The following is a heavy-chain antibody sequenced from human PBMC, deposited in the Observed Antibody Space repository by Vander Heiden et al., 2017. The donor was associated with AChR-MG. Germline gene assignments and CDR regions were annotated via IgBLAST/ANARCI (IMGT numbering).Heavy chain of an antibody. CDR1: GGSFSGYY. D-gene: IGHD2-2*02. CDR3: ARKGRYQLLYENWFDP. Sequence: QVQLQQWGAGLLKPSETLSLTRAVYGGSFSGYYWSWIRQPPGKGLEWIGEINHSGSTNYNPSLKSRVTISVDTSKNQFSLKLSSVTAADTAVYYCARKGRYQLLYENWFDPWGQGTLVTVSS. CDR2: INHSGST. J-gene: IGHJ5*02. V-gene: IGHV4-34*01.